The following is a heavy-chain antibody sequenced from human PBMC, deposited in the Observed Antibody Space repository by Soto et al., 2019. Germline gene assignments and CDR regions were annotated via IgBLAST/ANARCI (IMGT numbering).Heavy chain of an antibody. CDR3: ARRSSRGRGDNWFDP. V-gene: IGHV4-34*01. CDR2: INHSGST. J-gene: IGHJ5*02. D-gene: IGHD3-10*01. Sequence: SETLSLTCAVYGGSFSGYYWSWIRQPPGKGLEWIGEINHSGSTNYNPSLKSRVTISVDTSKNQFSLKLSSVTAADTAVYYCARRSSRGRGDNWFDPWGQGTLVTVSS. CDR1: GGSFSGYY.